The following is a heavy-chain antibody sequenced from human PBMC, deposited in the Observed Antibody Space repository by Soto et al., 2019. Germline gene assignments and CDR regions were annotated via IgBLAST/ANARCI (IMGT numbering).Heavy chain of an antibody. CDR2: IKQDGSEK. Sequence: GGSLRLSCAASGFTFSSYWMSWVRQAPGKGLEWVANIKQDGSEKYYVDSVKGRFTISRDNAKNSLYLQMNSLRAEDTAVYYCARDQLYGDSPYDAFDIWGQGTMVTVSS. V-gene: IGHV3-7*01. J-gene: IGHJ3*02. CDR1: GFTFSSYW. D-gene: IGHD4-17*01. CDR3: ARDQLYGDSPYDAFDI.